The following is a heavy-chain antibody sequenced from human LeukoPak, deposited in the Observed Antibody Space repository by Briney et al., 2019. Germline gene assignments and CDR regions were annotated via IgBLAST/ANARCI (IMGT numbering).Heavy chain of an antibody. CDR2: ISSSSSTI. V-gene: IGHV3-11*01. CDR1: GFTFSDYY. Sequence: PGGSLRLSCAASGFTFSDYYMGWIRQAPGKGLEWVSYISSSSSTIYYADSVKGRFTISRDNAKNSLYLQMNSLRAEDTAVYYCAKGPAGGAAAYYYYYYMDVWGKGTTVTVSS. D-gene: IGHD6-13*01. J-gene: IGHJ6*03. CDR3: AKGPAGGAAAYYYYYYMDV.